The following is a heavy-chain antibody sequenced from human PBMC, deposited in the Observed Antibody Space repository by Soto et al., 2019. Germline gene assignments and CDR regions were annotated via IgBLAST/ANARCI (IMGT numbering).Heavy chain of an antibody. CDR2: IYPGDSDT. Sequence: GESLKISRKGSGYSFTSYWIGWVRQMPGKGLEWMGIIYPGDSDTRYSPSFQGQVTISADKSISTAYLQWSSLKASDTAMYYCARHCSGGSCYSVYYSGMDVWGQGNTVTVSS. CDR3: ARHCSGGSCYSVYYSGMDV. J-gene: IGHJ6*02. V-gene: IGHV5-51*01. D-gene: IGHD2-15*01. CDR1: GYSFTSYW.